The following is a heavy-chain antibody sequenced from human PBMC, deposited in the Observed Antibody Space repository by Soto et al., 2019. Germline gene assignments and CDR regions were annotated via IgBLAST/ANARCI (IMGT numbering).Heavy chain of an antibody. V-gene: IGHV4-59*08. CDR3: ARHFDYGGYGPGSFHI. Sequence: QVQLQESGPGLVKPSETLSLTCTVSGGSITSYYWSWIRQPPGKGLEWIGYIYYSGSTNYNPSLKSRFTISVDMSKNQFSLKLSSVTAADTAVYYCARHFDYGGYGPGSFHIWGQGTMVTVSS. CDR2: IYYSGST. CDR1: GGSITSYY. D-gene: IGHD4-17*01. J-gene: IGHJ3*02.